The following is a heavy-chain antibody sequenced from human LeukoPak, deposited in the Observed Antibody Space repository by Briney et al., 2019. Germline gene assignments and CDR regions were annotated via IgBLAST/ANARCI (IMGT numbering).Heavy chain of an antibody. J-gene: IGHJ4*02. D-gene: IGHD1-26*01. CDR3: ARRHSGSYYYFDY. CDR2: IYYSGST. Sequence: ASETLSLTCTVSGGPISSSSYYWGWIRKPPGKGLEWIGSIYYSGSTYYNPSLKSRVTISVDTSKNQFSLKLSSVTAADTAVYYCARRHSGSYYYFDYWGQGTLVTVSS. CDR1: GGPISSSSYY. V-gene: IGHV4-39*01.